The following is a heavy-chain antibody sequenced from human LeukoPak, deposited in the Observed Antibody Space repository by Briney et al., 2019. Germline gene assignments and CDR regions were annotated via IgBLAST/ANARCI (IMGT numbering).Heavy chain of an antibody. V-gene: IGHV3-74*01. CDR2: TNEHGTII. Sequence: GALRLSCAASGFSFSNYWFHWVRQAPGEGLVWVSRTNEHGTIINSADSVKGRFTISRDNAKNTLYLQMSSLRTEDSALYYCVVDLSGSADYWGQGTLVTVSS. J-gene: IGHJ4*02. D-gene: IGHD3-10*01. CDR3: VVDLSGSADY. CDR1: GFSFSNYW.